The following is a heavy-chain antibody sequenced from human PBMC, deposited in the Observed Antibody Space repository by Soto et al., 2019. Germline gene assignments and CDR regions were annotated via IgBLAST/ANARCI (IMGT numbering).Heavy chain of an antibody. CDR3: AKDRRSYDSSGYYSGYFQH. Sequence: QVQLVESGGGVVQPGRSLRLSCAASGFTFSSYGMHWVRQAPGKGLEWVAVISYDGSNKYYADSVKGRFTISRDNSKNTLYLKMNSLRAEDTAVYYCAKDRRSYDSSGYYSGYFQHWGQGTLVTVSS. V-gene: IGHV3-30*18. CDR2: ISYDGSNK. CDR1: GFTFSSYG. D-gene: IGHD3-22*01. J-gene: IGHJ1*01.